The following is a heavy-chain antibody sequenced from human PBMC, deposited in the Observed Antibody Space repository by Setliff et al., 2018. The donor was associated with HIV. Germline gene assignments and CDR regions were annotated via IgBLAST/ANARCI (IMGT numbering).Heavy chain of an antibody. CDR2: IYYSGST. CDR3: ARHAAGPDGPFDY. V-gene: IGHV4-39*01. J-gene: IGHJ4*02. Sequence: SETLSLTCTVSSASISSSGYYWGWIRQPPGKGLEWIGSIYYSGSTYYNPSLKSRVTISVDTSKNQFSLKLSSVIAADTAVYYCARHAAGPDGPFDYWGQGTLVTVSS. CDR1: SASISSSGYY.